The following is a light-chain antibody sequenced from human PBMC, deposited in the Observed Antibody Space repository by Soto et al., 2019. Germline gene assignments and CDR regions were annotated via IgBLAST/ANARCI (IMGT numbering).Light chain of an antibody. Sequence: EIVLTQSPGTLSLYPGERPSLSCSAIQSVSSSYLAWYQQKPGQAPRLLIYGASSRATGIPDRFSGSGSGTDFTLTISRLEPEDFAVYYCQQYGSSPRVTFGQGTRLEI. V-gene: IGKV3-20*01. CDR2: GAS. CDR1: QSVSSSY. J-gene: IGKJ5*01. CDR3: QQYGSSPRVT.